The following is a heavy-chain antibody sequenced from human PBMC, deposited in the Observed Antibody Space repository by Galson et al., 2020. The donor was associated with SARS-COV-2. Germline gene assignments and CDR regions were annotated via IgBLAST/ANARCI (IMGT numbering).Heavy chain of an antibody. CDR3: ARPSTTGTTVSDAFDI. Sequence: GESLKISCKGSGFNFTSYWITWVRQMSGKGLEWMGKIDPSDSYAYYSPSFQGHVTISGDKSVSTAYLQWSSLKASDTAMYYCARPSTTGTTVSDAFDIWGQGTMVTVSS. D-gene: IGHD1-1*01. V-gene: IGHV5-10-1*01. CDR1: GFNFTSYW. J-gene: IGHJ3*02. CDR2: IDPSDSYA.